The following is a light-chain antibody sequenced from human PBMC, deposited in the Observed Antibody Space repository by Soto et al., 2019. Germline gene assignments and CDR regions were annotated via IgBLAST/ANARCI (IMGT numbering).Light chain of an antibody. CDR3: QQSYSTPPT. V-gene: IGKV1-39*01. CDR1: QSISSY. Sequence: DIHMTQSPSSLSASVGDRVTITCRASQSISSYLNWYQQKPGKAPNLLIYAASSLQSGVPSRFSGSGSGTDFTLTISSLQPEDFATYYCQQSYSTPPTFGQGTKVDIK. J-gene: IGKJ1*01. CDR2: AAS.